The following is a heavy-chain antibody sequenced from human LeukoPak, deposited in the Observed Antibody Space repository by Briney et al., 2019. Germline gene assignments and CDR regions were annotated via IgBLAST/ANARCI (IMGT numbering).Heavy chain of an antibody. J-gene: IGHJ3*02. CDR1: GFTFSSYS. CDR2: ISSSSSTI. D-gene: IGHD3-10*01. CDR3: ATGYYGSGSPRNAFDI. V-gene: IGHV3-48*04. Sequence: PGGSLRLPCAASGFTFSSYSMNWVRQAPGKGLEWVSYISSSSSTIYYADSVKGRFTISRDNAKNSLYLQMNSLRAEDTAVYYCATGYYGSGSPRNAFDIWGQGTMVTVSS.